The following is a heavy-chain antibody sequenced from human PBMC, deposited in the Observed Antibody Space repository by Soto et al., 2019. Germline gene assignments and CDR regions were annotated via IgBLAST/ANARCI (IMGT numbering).Heavy chain of an antibody. CDR2: ISAYNGNT. CDR3: ARADRYYYDSSGLYFDY. Sequence: ASVKVSWKASGYTFTTYGISWVRQAPGQGLEWMGWISAYNGNTYYAQKIQGRVTMTRDTSTSTVYMELSSLRSEDTAVYYCARADRYYYDSSGLYFDYWGQGTLVTVSS. D-gene: IGHD3-22*01. J-gene: IGHJ4*02. V-gene: IGHV1-18*01. CDR1: GYTFTTYG.